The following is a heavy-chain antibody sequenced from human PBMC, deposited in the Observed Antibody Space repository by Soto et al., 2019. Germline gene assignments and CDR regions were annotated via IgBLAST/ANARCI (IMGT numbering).Heavy chain of an antibody. CDR2: INAGNGNT. Sequence: ASVKVSCKASGYTFTSYAMHWVRQAPGQRLEWMGWINAGNGNTKYSQKFQGRVTITRDTSASTAYMELSSLRSEDTAVYYCARGGRYCSSTSFFQNYYYYGIDFWGQGTTVTVSS. D-gene: IGHD2-2*01. CDR3: ARGGRYCSSTSFFQNYYYYGIDF. V-gene: IGHV1-3*01. J-gene: IGHJ6*02. CDR1: GYTFTSYA.